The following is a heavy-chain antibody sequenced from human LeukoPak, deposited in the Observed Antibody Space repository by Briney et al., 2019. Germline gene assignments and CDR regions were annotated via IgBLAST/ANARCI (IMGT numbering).Heavy chain of an antibody. CDR2: ISAYNGNT. Sequence: ASVKVSCQASGFTFTSYGISWVRQAPGQGLEWMGWISAYNGNTNYAQKLQGRVTMTTDTSTSTAYMELRSLRSDDTAVYYCARDRALINNYNYYYGMDVWGQGTTVTVSS. CDR1: GFTFTSYG. D-gene: IGHD3-16*01. J-gene: IGHJ6*02. V-gene: IGHV1-18*01. CDR3: ARDRALINNYNYYYGMDV.